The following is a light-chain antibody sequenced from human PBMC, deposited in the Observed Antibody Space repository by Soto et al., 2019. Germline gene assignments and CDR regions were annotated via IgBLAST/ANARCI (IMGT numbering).Light chain of an antibody. CDR1: SSDVGGYNY. CDR2: EVS. J-gene: IGLJ3*02. Sequence: QSALTQPASVSGSPGQSITISCTGTSSDVGGYNYVSWYQQHPGKAPKLMIYEVSNRPSGVSNRFSGSKSGNTASLTISGLQAVDEADYYCSSYTSSSTLAVFGGGTKVTVL. V-gene: IGLV2-14*01. CDR3: SSYTSSSTLAV.